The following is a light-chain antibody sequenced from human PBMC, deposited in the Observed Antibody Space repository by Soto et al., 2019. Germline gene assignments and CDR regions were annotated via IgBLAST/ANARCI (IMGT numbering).Light chain of an antibody. CDR1: QSVSSN. V-gene: IGKV3-15*01. CDR2: GAS. J-gene: IGKJ2*01. Sequence: EIVMTQSPATLSVSPGERATLSCRASQSVSSNLAWYQQKPGQAPRLLIYGASTRSTGIPARFSGSGSGTEFPLPISSPQSEDFAVYYCQLRGGIFGQGTKLEIK. CDR3: QLRGGI.